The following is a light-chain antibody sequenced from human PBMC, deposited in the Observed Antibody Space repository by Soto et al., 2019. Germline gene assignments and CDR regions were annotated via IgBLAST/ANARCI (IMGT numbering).Light chain of an antibody. CDR2: EVT. Sequence: QSALTQPASVSGSPGQSITISCTGSSSDVGGRDYVSWYQQHPGKAPKVIIYEVTRWPSGVSGRFSGSKSGNTASLTISGLQPEDEADYYCSSFTNRNTWVFGRGTK. CDR3: SSFTNRNTWV. CDR1: SSDVGGRDY. J-gene: IGLJ3*02. V-gene: IGLV2-14*01.